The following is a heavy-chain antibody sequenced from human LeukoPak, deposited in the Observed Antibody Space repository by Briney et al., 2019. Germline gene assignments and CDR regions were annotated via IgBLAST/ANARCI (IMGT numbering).Heavy chain of an antibody. Sequence: SETLSFTCTVSGGSISGHYWSWIRQPPGKGLEWIGHIYYSGSTSYNPSLRSRVTMSVGTSKTQFSLNLSPVTAADTAVYYCARAPQNYYMDVWGKGTTVTVSS. CDR3: ARAPQNYYMDV. V-gene: IGHV4-59*11. J-gene: IGHJ6*03. CDR1: GGSISGHY. D-gene: IGHD1-14*01. CDR2: IYYSGST.